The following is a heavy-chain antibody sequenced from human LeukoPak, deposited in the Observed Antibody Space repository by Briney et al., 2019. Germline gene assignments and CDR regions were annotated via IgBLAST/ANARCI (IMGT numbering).Heavy chain of an antibody. D-gene: IGHD3-10*01. CDR1: GGSVSSGSYY. CDR2: IFHDGSA. J-gene: IGHJ4*02. CDR3: AREVRGPSVDFDF. V-gene: IGHV4-61*01. Sequence: SETLSLTCTVSGGSVSSGSYYWSWIRKPPGKGLEWIEFIFHDGSAYYNPSFRSRPIISVDTSRNQFSLRLTSVTTADTAVYYCAREVRGPSVDFDFWGQGTLVTVSS.